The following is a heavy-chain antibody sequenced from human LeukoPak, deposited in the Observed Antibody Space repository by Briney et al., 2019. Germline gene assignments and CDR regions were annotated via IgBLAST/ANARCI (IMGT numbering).Heavy chain of an antibody. CDR3: ARGYCSGGSCYSYYYYNYMDV. D-gene: IGHD2-15*01. J-gene: IGHJ6*03. V-gene: IGHV4-34*01. CDR2: INHSGST. Sequence: SETLSLTCTVSGGSISSYYWSWIRQPPGKGLEWIGEINHSGSTNYNPSLKSRVTISVDTSKNQFSLKLSSVTAADTAVYYCARGYCSGGSCYSYYYYNYMDVWGKGTTVTVSS. CDR1: GGSISSYY.